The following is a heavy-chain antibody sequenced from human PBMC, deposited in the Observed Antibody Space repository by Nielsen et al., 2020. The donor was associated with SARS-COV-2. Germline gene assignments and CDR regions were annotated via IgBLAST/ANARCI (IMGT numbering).Heavy chain of an antibody. CDR1: GGSISSGDYY. CDR3: ATAVGATSSHDAFDI. J-gene: IGHJ3*02. Sequence: SETLSLTCTVSGGSISSGDYYWSWIRQPPGKGLEWIGYIYYSGSTYHNPSLKSRVTIPVDTSKNQFSLKLRSVTAADTAVYFCATAVGATSSHDAFDIWGQGTMVTVSS. D-gene: IGHD1-26*01. CDR2: IYYSGST. V-gene: IGHV4-30-4*01.